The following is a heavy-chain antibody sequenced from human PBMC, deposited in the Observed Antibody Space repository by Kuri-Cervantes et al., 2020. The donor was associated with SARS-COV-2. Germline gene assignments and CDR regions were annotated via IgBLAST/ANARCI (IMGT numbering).Heavy chain of an antibody. D-gene: IGHD2-15*01. Sequence: GSLRLSCTVSGCSIRSYNWSWIRQPPGKGLEWIGYIYYSGNTNYNPSLKSRVTISVDTSKNQFSLKLSSVIAADTAVYYCARVVRYCSGGSCYSWVSNHYYGMDVWGQGTTVTVSS. CDR1: GCSIRSYN. J-gene: IGHJ6*02. CDR3: ARVVRYCSGGSCYSWVSNHYYGMDV. CDR2: IYYSGNT. V-gene: IGHV4-59*12.